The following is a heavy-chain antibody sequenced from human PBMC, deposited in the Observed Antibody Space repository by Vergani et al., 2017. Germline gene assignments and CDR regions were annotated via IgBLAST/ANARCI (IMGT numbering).Heavy chain of an antibody. CDR1: GFTFSSYS. J-gene: IGHJ1*01. CDR2: IWYDGSNK. Sequence: QVQLVESGGGVVQPGRSLRLSCAASGFTFSSYSMHWVRQAPGKGLEWVAVIWYDGSNKYYADSVKGRFTISRDNSTNTLYLQMNSLRAEDTAVYYCAKSRPWGLLAEYFQHWGQGTLVTVSS. D-gene: IGHD2-15*01. V-gene: IGHV3-33*06. CDR3: AKSRPWGLLAEYFQH.